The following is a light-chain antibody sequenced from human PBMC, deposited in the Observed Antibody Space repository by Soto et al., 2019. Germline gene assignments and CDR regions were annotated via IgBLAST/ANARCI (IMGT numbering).Light chain of an antibody. J-gene: IGLJ1*01. CDR3: SSYAGRHNYV. CDR1: SSDIGGYNY. CDR2: EVS. V-gene: IGLV2-8*01. Sequence: QSALTQPPSASGSPGQSVTISCTGSSSDIGGYNYVSWYQQHPAKAHKLMIYEVSKRPSGVPDRLSGSKSGYTASLTVSGLQAEDEAYYYGSSYAGRHNYVFGNGTKLTVL.